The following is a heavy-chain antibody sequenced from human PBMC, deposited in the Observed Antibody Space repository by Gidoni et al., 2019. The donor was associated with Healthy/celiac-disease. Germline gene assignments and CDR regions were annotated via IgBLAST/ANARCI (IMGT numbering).Heavy chain of an antibody. V-gene: IGHV3-21*01. D-gene: IGHD2-15*01. J-gene: IGHJ4*02. Sequence: EVQLVESGSVLVKPGGSLRLSCSLSGFTFSSYSMNWVRQAPGKGLEWVSSISSSSSYIYYADSVKGRFTIARDNAKNSLYLKMNSLRAEDTAVYYCARGIETYFDYWGQGTLVTVSS. CDR1: GFTFSSYS. CDR3: ARGIETYFDY. CDR2: ISSSSSYI.